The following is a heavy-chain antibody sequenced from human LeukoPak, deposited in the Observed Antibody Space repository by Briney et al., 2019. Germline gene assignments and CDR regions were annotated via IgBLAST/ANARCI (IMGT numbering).Heavy chain of an antibody. Sequence: SETLSLTCTVSGGSISSYYWSWIRQPPGKGLEWIGYIYYSGSTYYNPSLKSRVTISVDTSKNQFSLKLSSVTAADTAVYYCARVEYSRSNYYYYYMDVWGKGTTVTVSS. J-gene: IGHJ6*03. D-gene: IGHD6-6*01. CDR1: GGSISSYY. CDR2: IYYSGST. CDR3: ARVEYSRSNYYYYYMDV. V-gene: IGHV4-59*12.